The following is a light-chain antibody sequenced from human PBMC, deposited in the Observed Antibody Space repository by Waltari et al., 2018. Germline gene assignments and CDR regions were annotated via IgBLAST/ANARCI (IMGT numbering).Light chain of an antibody. V-gene: IGLV3-21*04. J-gene: IGLJ2*01. Sequence: SYVLTQAPSVSVAPGKTATITCGGNNIGGRRVHWYRQKPGQAPALVMYDDSDRPSGIPERFSCSNSGNTATLTISRVEAGDEADYYCQVWDSGSRDRHVVFGGGTKLTVL. CDR2: DDS. CDR1: NIGGRR. CDR3: QVWDSGSRDRHVV.